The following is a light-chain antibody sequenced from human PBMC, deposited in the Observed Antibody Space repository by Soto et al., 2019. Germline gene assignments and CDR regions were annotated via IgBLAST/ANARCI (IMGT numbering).Light chain of an antibody. CDR1: HPISNY. CDR3: QQTYATPIT. CDR2: GAS. Sequence: DIQMTQSPSSLSASVGDRVTITCRASHPISNYLNWYQHRPGKAPKLLIYGASTLQSGVPSRFSGSESGTDFTPTITSLQPEDCATYYCQQTYATPITFGQGTRLENK. V-gene: IGKV1-39*01. J-gene: IGKJ5*01.